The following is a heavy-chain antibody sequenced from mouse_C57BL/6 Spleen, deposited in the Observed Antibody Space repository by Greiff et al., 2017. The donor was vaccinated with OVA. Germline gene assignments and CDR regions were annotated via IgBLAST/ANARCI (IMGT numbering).Heavy chain of an antibody. CDR1: GYSFTDYN. V-gene: IGHV1-39*01. D-gene: IGHD2-5*01. Sequence: EVQLQQSGPELVKPGASVKISCKASGYSFTDYNMNWVKQSNGKSLEWIGVINTNYGTTSYNQTFKGKATLHVDKSSSTAYMQLNSLTSEDSAVYYCAMAYYSNYGYFDYWGQGTTLTVSS. CDR3: AMAYYSNYGYFDY. CDR2: INTNYGTT. J-gene: IGHJ2*01.